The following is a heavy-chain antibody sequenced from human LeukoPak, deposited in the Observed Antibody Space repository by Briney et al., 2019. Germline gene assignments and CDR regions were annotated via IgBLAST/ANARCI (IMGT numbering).Heavy chain of an antibody. V-gene: IGHV3-23*01. J-gene: IGHJ4*02. CDR2: ISGSGGYT. D-gene: IGHD3-16*02. CDR1: GFTFSSYA. Sequence: GGSLRLSCAASGFTFSSYAMSWVRQAPGKGLEWVSGISGSGGYTYYADSVKGRFTISRDNSKNTLFLQMNSLRAEDTAVYYCATQKRGNYRPYYFDYWGQGTLVTVSS. CDR3: ATQKRGNYRPYYFDY.